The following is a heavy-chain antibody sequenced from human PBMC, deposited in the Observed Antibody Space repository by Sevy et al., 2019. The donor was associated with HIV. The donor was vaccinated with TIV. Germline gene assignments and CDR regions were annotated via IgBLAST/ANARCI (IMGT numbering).Heavy chain of an antibody. V-gene: IGHV3-30*18. CDR2: ISYDGSNK. J-gene: IGHJ4*02. CDR3: TKGGTMGASGEYYFDY. Sequence: GGSLRLSCAASGFTFSSYGMHWVRQAPGKGLEWVAVISYDGSNKYYADSVKGRFTISRDNSKNTLYLQMNSLGAEDTAVYYCTKGGTMGASGEYYFDYWGQGTLVTVSS. D-gene: IGHD1-1*01. CDR1: GFTFSSYG.